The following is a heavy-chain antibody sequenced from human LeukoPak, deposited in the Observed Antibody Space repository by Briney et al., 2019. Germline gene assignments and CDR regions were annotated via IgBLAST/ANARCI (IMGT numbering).Heavy chain of an antibody. Sequence: ASVKVSCKASGYTFTDYYLLWVRQAPGQGLEWMGWIKTNSGATDYAQNFEARVTMTRDTSSGTAYLDLSRLTSDDTAVYYCARGRRILGGPENAGDFFDYWGQGTLVTVSS. V-gene: IGHV1-2*02. CDR2: IKTNSGAT. J-gene: IGHJ4*01. CDR1: GYTFTDYY. CDR3: ARGRRILGGPENAGDFFDY. D-gene: IGHD3-16*01.